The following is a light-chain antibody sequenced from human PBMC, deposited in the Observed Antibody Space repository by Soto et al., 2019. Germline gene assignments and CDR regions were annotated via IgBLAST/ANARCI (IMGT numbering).Light chain of an antibody. CDR1: SSDIGVYNY. Sequence: QSVLTQPPSASGSPGQSVTISCTGTSSDIGVYNYVSWYQQHPDKAPKLIISDVTKRPSGVPDRFSGSKSGNTASPTVSGLQAEDEADYYCTSYAGSNIWVFGGGTKVTVL. J-gene: IGLJ3*02. CDR3: TSYAGSNIWV. CDR2: DVT. V-gene: IGLV2-8*01.